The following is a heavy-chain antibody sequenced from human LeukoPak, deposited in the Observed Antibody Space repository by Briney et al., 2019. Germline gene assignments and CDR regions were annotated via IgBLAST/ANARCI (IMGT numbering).Heavy chain of an antibody. J-gene: IGHJ2*01. CDR3: ARQYRDILTGYHRGELYWYFDL. CDR1: GGSISSSSYY. D-gene: IGHD3-9*01. CDR2: IYYSGST. V-gene: IGHV4-39*01. Sequence: PSENLSLTCTVSGGSISSSSYYWGWIRQPPGKGLEWIGSIYYSGSTYYNPSLKSRVTISVDTSKNQFSLKLSSVTAADTAVYYCARQYRDILTGYHRGELYWYFDLWGRGTLVTVSS.